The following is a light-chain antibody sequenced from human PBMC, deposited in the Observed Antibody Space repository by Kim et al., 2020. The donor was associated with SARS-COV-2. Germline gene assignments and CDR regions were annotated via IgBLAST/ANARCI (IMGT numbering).Light chain of an antibody. CDR2: KAS. V-gene: IGKV1-5*03. CDR1: QSISHW. J-gene: IGKJ1*01. Sequence: DIQMAQSPSTLSASVGDRVTITCRASQSISHWLAWYQQKPGKAPKLLIYKASYLETGVPSRFSGSGSGTEFTLTISSLQPDDFATYYCQQYNSPWTFGQGTKLEI. CDR3: QQYNSPWT.